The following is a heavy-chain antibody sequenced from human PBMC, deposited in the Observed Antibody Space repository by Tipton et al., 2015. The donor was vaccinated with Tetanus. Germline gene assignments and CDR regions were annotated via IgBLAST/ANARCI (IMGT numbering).Heavy chain of an antibody. V-gene: IGHV4-30-4*01. CDR3: ARGVADKGDFDY. J-gene: IGHJ4*02. CDR2: IYHTENT. Sequence: TLSLTCTVSGDSITTGDYYWGWIRQPPGKGLEWIGYIYHTENTFYNPSLTSRITLSQDTSKNQFSLQLNSVTPEDTAVYFCARGVADKGDFDYWGQGTLVTVSS. D-gene: IGHD6-19*01. CDR1: GDSITTGDYY.